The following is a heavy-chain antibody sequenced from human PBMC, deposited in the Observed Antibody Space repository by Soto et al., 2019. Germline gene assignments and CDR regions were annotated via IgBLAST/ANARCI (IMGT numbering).Heavy chain of an antibody. D-gene: IGHD1-26*01. J-gene: IGHJ4*02. Sequence: GGSLRLSCAASGFTFSDYYMSWIRQAPGKGLEWVSYISSSISYTNYADSVKGRFTISRDNAKNSLYLQMNSLRAEDTAVYYCARSLEAGIVGATFDYWGQGTPVTFSS. CDR2: ISSSISYT. V-gene: IGHV3-11*06. CDR1: GFTFSDYY. CDR3: ARSLEAGIVGATFDY.